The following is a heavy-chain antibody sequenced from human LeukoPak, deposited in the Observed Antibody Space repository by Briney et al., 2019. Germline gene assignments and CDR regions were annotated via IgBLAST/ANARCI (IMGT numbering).Heavy chain of an antibody. CDR2: IIPIFGTA. V-gene: IGHV1-69*13. Sequence: ASVKVSCKASGGTFSSYAISWVRQAPGQGLEWMGGIIPIFGTANYAQKFQGRVTITADESTSTAYMELSSLRSEDTAVYYCASGCSSTSCYGYYFDYWGQGALVTVSS. CDR3: ASGCSSTSCYGYYFDY. J-gene: IGHJ4*02. D-gene: IGHD2-2*01. CDR1: GGTFSSYA.